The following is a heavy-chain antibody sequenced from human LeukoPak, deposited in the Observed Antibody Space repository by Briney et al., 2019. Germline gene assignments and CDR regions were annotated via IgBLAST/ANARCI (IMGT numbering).Heavy chain of an antibody. V-gene: IGHV4-34*01. D-gene: IGHD3-22*01. CDR3: ARAPYYYDSSGYYYFDY. CDR2: INHSGST. J-gene: IGHJ4*02. Sequence: GSLRLSCAASGFTFSSYAMSWIRQPPGKGLEWIGEINHSGSTNYNPSLKSRVTISVDTSKNQFSLKLSSVTAADTAVYYCARAPYYYDSSGYYYFDYWGQGTLVTVSS. CDR1: GFTFSSYA.